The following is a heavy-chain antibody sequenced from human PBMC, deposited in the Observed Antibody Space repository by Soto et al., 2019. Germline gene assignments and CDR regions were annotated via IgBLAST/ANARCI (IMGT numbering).Heavy chain of an antibody. V-gene: IGHV1-69*13. D-gene: IGHD3-10*01. CDR1: GGTFSSYA. CDR2: IIPIFGTA. J-gene: IGHJ4*02. Sequence: GASVKVSCKASGGTFSSYAISWVRQAPGQGLEWMGGIIPIFGTANYAQKFQGRVTITADESTSAAYMELSSLRSEDTAVYYCARGVLLGVFDYWGQGTLVTVSS. CDR3: ARGVLLGVFDY.